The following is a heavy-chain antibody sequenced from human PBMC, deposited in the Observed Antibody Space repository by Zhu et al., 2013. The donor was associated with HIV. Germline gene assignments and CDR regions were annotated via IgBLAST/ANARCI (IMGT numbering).Heavy chain of an antibody. CDR3: ARDYMGLSETSAFDI. Sequence: EVQLVESGGGLVQPGGSLRLSCAASGFTFSSYSMNWVRQAPGKGLEWVSYISSSSSTIYYADSVKGRFTISRDNAKNSLYLQMNSLRAEDTAVYYCARDYMGLSETSAFDIWGQGTMVTVSS. CDR2: ISSSSSTI. J-gene: IGHJ3*02. V-gene: IGHV3-48*04. D-gene: IGHD3-10*01. CDR1: GFTFSSYS.